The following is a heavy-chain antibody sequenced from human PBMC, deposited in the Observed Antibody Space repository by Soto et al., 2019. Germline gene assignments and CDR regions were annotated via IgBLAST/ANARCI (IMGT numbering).Heavy chain of an antibody. V-gene: IGHV3-11*01. CDR2: ISSSGSTT. D-gene: IGHD3-22*01. J-gene: IGHJ4*02. Sequence: GGSLRLSCAASGFTFSDYYMSWIRQAPGKGLEWVSYISSSGSTTYYADSVKGRFTISRDNSRNTLYLQMNSLRTEDTAVYYCAKRAHYDSSGPTDYWGQGTLVTVSS. CDR3: AKRAHYDSSGPTDY. CDR1: GFTFSDYY.